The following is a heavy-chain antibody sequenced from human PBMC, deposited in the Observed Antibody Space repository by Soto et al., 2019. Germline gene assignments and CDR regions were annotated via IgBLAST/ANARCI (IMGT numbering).Heavy chain of an antibody. CDR3: ARSRTVQPGIVFCSSNTCCSDF. CDR1: GFTFSTYS. D-gene: IGHD2-2*01. Sequence: EVQLVESGGGLVKPGGSLRLSCAASGFTFSTYSMHWVRQAPGKGLEWVSSISSSSSYIFYADSVKGRFTISRDNAKNSLYLQMNSPRADDTAVYYCARSRTVQPGIVFCSSNTCCSDFWGQGTLVTVSP. CDR2: ISSSSSYI. J-gene: IGHJ4*02. V-gene: IGHV3-21*01.